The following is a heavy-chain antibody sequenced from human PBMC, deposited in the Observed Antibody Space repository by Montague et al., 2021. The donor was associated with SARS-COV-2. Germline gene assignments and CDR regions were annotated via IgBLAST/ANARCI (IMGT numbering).Heavy chain of an antibody. D-gene: IGHD4-23*01. CDR3: AREGGLRWTGFYYGMDV. CDR1: GFTVSSNY. J-gene: IGHJ6*02. CDR2: IYSGGST. V-gene: IGHV3-53*01. Sequence: SLRLSCAASGFTVSSNYMSWVRQAPGKGLEWVSVIYSGGSTYYAXXVKGRFTISRDNSKNTLFLQMNSLRAEDTAVYYCAREGGLRWTGFYYGMDVWGQGTTVTVSS.